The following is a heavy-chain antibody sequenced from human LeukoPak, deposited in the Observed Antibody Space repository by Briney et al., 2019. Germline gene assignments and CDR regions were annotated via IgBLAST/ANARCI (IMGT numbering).Heavy chain of an antibody. V-gene: IGHV1-69*13. Sequence: SVKVSCKASGGSFSTYGFNWVRQAPGQGLEWMGGIIPSFGKTNYAQKFQGRVTITADESTSTAYMELSSLRSDDTAVYYCAREKSSGSAFYFDYWGQGTLVTVSS. CDR2: IIPSFGKT. CDR1: GGSFSTYG. D-gene: IGHD3-22*01. CDR3: AREKSSGSAFYFDY. J-gene: IGHJ4*02.